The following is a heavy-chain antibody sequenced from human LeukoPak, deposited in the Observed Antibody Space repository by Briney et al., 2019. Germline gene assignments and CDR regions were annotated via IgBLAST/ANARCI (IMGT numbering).Heavy chain of an antibody. V-gene: IGHV4-30-2*01. CDR3: ARAQVSHAFDI. CDR1: GGSISSGGYS. J-gene: IGHJ3*02. Sequence: PSQTLSLTCAVSGGSISSGGYSWRWIRQPPGKGLEWIGYIYHSGSTYYNPSLKSRVTISVDRSKNQFSLKLSSVTAADTAVYYCARAQVSHAFDIWGQGTMVTVSS. D-gene: IGHD1-14*01. CDR2: IYHSGST.